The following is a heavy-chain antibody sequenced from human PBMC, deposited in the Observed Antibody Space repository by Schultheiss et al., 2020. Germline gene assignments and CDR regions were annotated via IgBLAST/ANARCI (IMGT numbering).Heavy chain of an antibody. CDR1: GYTFTSYG. CDR3: AREYYDFWSHRSLFDY. Sequence: ASVKVSCKASGYTFTSYGISWVRQAPGQGLEWMGWISAYNGNTNYAQKLQGRVTMTTDTSTSTAYMELRSLRSDDTAVYYCAREYYDFWSHRSLFDYWGQGTLVTVSS. J-gene: IGHJ4*02. CDR2: ISAYNGNT. D-gene: IGHD3-3*01. V-gene: IGHV1-18*01.